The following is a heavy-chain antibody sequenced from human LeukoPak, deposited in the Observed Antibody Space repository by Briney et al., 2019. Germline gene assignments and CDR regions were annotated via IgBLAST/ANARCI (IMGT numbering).Heavy chain of an antibody. CDR2: ISPCGTTE. V-gene: IGHV3-11*01. CDR3: ARTYDSHGYYPDY. J-gene: IGHJ4*02. D-gene: IGHD3-22*01. Sequence: GGSLRLSCAASGFSFNAYYMSWIRQAPGKGLEWISYISPCGTTEYYIDSVKGRFTISRDNAKNSLYLRMNSLSAEDTAVYYCARTYDSHGYYPDYWGQGTLVTVSS. CDR1: GFSFNAYY.